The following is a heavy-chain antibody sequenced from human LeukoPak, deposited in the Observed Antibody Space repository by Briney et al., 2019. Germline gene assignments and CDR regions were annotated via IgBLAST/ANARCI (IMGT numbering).Heavy chain of an antibody. V-gene: IGHV3-48*02. D-gene: IGHD2-2*01. CDR2: ISSSSNII. Sequence: PGGSLRLSCAASGFTFSNYAMSWVRQAPGKGLEWVSFISSSSNIIYYADSVKGRFTISRDSAKNSLYLQMSSLRDEDTAVYYCARGPAAAIDYWGQGTLVTVSS. CDR3: ARGPAAAIDY. J-gene: IGHJ4*02. CDR1: GFTFSNYA.